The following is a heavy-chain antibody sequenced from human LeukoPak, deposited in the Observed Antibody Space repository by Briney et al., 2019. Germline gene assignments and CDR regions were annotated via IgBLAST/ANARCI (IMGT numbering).Heavy chain of an antibody. CDR1: GFTFPRFA. V-gene: IGHV3-23*01. Sequence: GGSLPLTCSASGFTFPRFAIIWVRQAPGKGRAGVPSPSGSACAAYYADFAKGRFTISRDNSKNAVYLQINSLRGDDTADYYCAKDFLPCSAGSCPFTYHYYFMDGWGKGTRVTVSS. J-gene: IGHJ6*03. D-gene: IGHD2-15*01. CDR2: PSGSACAA. CDR3: AKDFLPCSAGSCPFTYHYYFMDG.